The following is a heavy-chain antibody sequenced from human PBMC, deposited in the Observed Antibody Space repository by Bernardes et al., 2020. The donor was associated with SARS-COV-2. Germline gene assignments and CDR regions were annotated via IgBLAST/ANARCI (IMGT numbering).Heavy chain of an antibody. D-gene: IGHD3-10*01. CDR1: VDTFSDYA. V-gene: IGHV1-69*04. CDR2: IIPSLDVA. CDR3: ARATMVRQAFLYYYHGMDV. Sequence: SVKVSCKASVDTFSDYAINWVRQAPGQGLEWVGRIIPSLDVANYAPKFQGRVTITADKSTTTAHIELSSLGFEDTAIYYSARATMVRQAFLYYYHGMDVWGQETTVTVSS. J-gene: IGHJ6*02.